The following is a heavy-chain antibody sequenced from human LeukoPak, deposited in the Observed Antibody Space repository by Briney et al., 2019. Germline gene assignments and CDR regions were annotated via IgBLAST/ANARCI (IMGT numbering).Heavy chain of an antibody. CDR2: MNPNSGNT. V-gene: IGHV1-8*01. J-gene: IGHJ6*02. CDR1: GYTFTSYD. D-gene: IGHD6-19*01. Sequence: ASVKVSCKASGYTFTSYDINWVRQATGQGLEWMGWMNPNSGNTGYAQKFQGRVTMTRNTSISTAYMELSSLRSQDTAVYCCARGRYSSGWYGSYYGMDVWGQGTTVTVSS. CDR3: ARGRYSSGWYGSYYGMDV.